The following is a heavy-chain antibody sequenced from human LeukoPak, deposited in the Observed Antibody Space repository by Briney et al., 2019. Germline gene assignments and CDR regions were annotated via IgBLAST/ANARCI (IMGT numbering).Heavy chain of an antibody. J-gene: IGHJ4*02. V-gene: IGHV4-59*01. CDR2: IYYSGST. CDR3: ARAPYDSSGYYVD. CDR1: GGSISSYY. D-gene: IGHD3-22*01. Sequence: SETLSLTCTVSGGSISSYYWSWIRQPPGKGLEWIGYIYYSGSTNYNPSLKSRVTISVDTSKNQFSLKLSSVTAADTAVYYCARAPYDSSGYYVDWGQGTLVTVSS.